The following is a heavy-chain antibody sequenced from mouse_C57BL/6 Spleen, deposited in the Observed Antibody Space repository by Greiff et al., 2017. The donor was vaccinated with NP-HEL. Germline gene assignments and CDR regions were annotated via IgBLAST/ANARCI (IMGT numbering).Heavy chain of an antibody. Sequence: ESGGGLVKPGGSLKLSCAASGFTFSDYGMHWVRQAPEKGLEWVAYISSGSSTIYYAETVKGRFAISSDNAKKTLFLQMTSLRSEDTAMYYGASPDYDYAMDYWGQGTSVTVSS. CDR3: ASPDYDYAMDY. D-gene: IGHD2-4*01. CDR1: GFTFSDYG. J-gene: IGHJ4*01. V-gene: IGHV5-17*01. CDR2: ISSGSSTI.